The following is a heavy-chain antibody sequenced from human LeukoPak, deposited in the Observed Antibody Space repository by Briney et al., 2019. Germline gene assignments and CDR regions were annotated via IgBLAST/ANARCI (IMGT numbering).Heavy chain of an antibody. Sequence: SETLSLTCTVSGGSISSYYWSWIRQPPGKGLEWIGYIYYSGSTNYNPSLKSRVTISVDTSKNQFSLKLSSVTAADTAVYYCARRDDFWSGYYDYWGQGTLVTVSS. CDR3: ARRDDFWSGYYDY. CDR2: IYYSGST. V-gene: IGHV4-59*01. CDR1: GGSISSYY. D-gene: IGHD3-3*01. J-gene: IGHJ4*02.